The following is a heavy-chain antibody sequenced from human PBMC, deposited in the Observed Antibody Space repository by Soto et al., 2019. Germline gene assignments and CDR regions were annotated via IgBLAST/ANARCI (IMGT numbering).Heavy chain of an antibody. CDR2: FDPEDGET. Sequence: GASVKVSCKVSGYTLTELSMHWVRQAPGKGLEWMGGFDPEDGETIYAQKFQGRVTMTEDTSTDTAYMELRSLRSDDTAVYYCARDLRLQYYHNDNWFDPWGQGTLVTVSS. CDR3: ARDLRLQYYHNDNWFDP. V-gene: IGHV1-24*01. D-gene: IGHD2-2*01. J-gene: IGHJ5*02. CDR1: GYTLTELS.